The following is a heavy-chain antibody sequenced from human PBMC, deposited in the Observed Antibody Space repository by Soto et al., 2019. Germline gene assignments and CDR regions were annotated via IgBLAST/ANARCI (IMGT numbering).Heavy chain of an antibody. J-gene: IGHJ4*01. CDR3: ATSGYKYGPFDY. CDR1: GDTFKNYA. Sequence: QVQLVQSGAEVRKPGSSVKVSCRASGDTFKNYAISWVRQAPGPGLEWMGGIIPISGKTDYAQTFHGRVTINGDESTYTAHMELRGLRSDDTALYYCATSGYKYGPFDYWGRGLLVTVSS. CDR2: IIPISGKT. D-gene: IGHD2-15*01. V-gene: IGHV1-69*01.